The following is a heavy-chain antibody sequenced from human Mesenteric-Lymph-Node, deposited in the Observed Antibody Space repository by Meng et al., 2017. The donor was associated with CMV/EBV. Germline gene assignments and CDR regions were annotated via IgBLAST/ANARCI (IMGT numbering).Heavy chain of an antibody. CDR2: MNPNSGNT. J-gene: IGHJ5*02. V-gene: IGHV1-8*01. CDR1: FHSYD. Sequence: FHSYDINWGRQATGQGLEWMGWMNPNSGNTGYAQKFQGRVTMTRNTSISTAYMELSSLRSEDTAVYYCAREWGIAARRDTYNWFDPWGQGTLVTVSS. D-gene: IGHD6-6*01. CDR3: AREWGIAARRDTYNWFDP.